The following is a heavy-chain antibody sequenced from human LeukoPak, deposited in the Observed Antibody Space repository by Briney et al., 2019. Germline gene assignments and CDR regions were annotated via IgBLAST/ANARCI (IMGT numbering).Heavy chain of an antibody. CDR2: ITYDGSNK. Sequence: PGGSLRLSCAASGFTFSSYAMHWVRQAPGKGLEWVAVITYDGSNKYYADSVKGRFTISRDNSKNTLYLQMNSLRAEDTAVYYCARELAGWSCFDYWGQGTLVTVSS. CDR1: GFTFSSYA. V-gene: IGHV3-30*14. D-gene: IGHD3-10*01. CDR3: ARELAGWSCFDY. J-gene: IGHJ4*02.